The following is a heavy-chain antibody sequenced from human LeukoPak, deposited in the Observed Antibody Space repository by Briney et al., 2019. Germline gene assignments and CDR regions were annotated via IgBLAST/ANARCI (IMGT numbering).Heavy chain of an antibody. V-gene: IGHV3-13*01. CDR3: AKSRDGYSYYFDY. D-gene: IGHD5-24*01. Sequence: GGSLRLSCAASGFTFSNYDMHWVRQATGRGLEWVSGIGTAGDIYYPGSVKGRFTISRDNSKNTLYLQMNSLRAEDTAVYYCAKSRDGYSYYFDYWGQGTLVTVSS. CDR2: IGTAGDI. CDR1: GFTFSNYD. J-gene: IGHJ4*02.